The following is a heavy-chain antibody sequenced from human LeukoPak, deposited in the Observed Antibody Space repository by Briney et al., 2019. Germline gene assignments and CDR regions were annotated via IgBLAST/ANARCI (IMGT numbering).Heavy chain of an antibody. CDR3: ASAEAAGNWFDP. CDR2: ISYDGNKE. Sequence: PGGSLRLSYAGSGFTFNTFGIHWVRQAPGKGLDWVAVISYDGNKEYYADSVKGRFIISRDNSKNKVYLQMNNLRVEDTAVYYCASAEAAGNWFDPWGQGTLVTVSS. J-gene: IGHJ5*02. CDR1: GFTFNTFG. V-gene: IGHV3-30*03. D-gene: IGHD2-15*01.